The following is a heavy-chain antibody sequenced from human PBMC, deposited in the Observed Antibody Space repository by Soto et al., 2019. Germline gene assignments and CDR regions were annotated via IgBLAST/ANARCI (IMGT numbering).Heavy chain of an antibody. V-gene: IGHV4-4*02. D-gene: IGHD3-10*01. CDR2: IYHSGST. CDR1: SGSISSSNW. J-gene: IGHJ4*02. CDR3: AGRMGRGVIVLADY. Sequence: QVQLQESGPGLVKPSGTLSLTCAVSSGSISSSNWWSWVRQPPGKGLEWIGEIYHSGSTNYNPSRRSRVPISVDKSKNQSSLKLRSVTAAAAAVYDCAGRMGRGVIVLADYSGQGTLVTVSS.